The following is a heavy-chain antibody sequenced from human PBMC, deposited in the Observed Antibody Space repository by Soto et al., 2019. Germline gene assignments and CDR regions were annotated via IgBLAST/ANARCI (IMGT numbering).Heavy chain of an antibody. CDR2: IYYSGST. V-gene: IGHV4-31*03. CDR3: VRGGHVVVVTAAFDY. J-gene: IGHJ4*02. Sequence: SETLSLTCTVSGGSISSGGYYWSWIRQHPGKGLEWIGYIYYSGSTYYNPSLKSRVTISVDTSKNQFSLKLSSVTAADTAVYYCVRGGHVVVVTAAFDYWGQGTLVTVSS. CDR1: GGSISSGGYY. D-gene: IGHD2-21*02.